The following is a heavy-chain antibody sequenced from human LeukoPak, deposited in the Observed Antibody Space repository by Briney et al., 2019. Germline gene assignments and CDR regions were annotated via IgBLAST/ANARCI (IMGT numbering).Heavy chain of an antibody. V-gene: IGHV3-33*01. CDR3: ERGYYDSSYYYYYGMDV. CDR2: IWYDGSNK. CDR1: GFTFSSYG. D-gene: IGHD3-22*01. Sequence: PGGSLRLSCAASGFTFSSYGMHWVRQAPGKGLEGVAVIWYDGSNKYYADSVKGRFTTSRDNSKNTRDLHMNSLRAEETAVYYCERGYYDSSYYYYYGMDVWGQGTTVTVFS. J-gene: IGHJ6*02.